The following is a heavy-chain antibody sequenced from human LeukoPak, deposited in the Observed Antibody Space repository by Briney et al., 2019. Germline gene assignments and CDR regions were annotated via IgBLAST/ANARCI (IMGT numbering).Heavy chain of an antibody. CDR1: GYTFTSSYD. CDR2: MNPYSGIT. V-gene: IGHV1-8*01. Sequence: GASVKVSCKASGYTFTSSYDINWVRPAPGQGLEWMGWMNPYSGITGYPQKFQGRVTMTRDTSISTAYMELSSLTSEDTAVYFCARENVNRGSSWGYDYFGMDVWGQGTAVTVSS. D-gene: IGHD6-13*01. CDR3: ARENVNRGSSWGYDYFGMDV. J-gene: IGHJ6*02.